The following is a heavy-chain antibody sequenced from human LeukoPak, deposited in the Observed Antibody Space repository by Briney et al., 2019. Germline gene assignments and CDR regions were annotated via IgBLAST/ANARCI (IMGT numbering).Heavy chain of an antibody. CDR1: GFTFSSYG. V-gene: IGHV3-30*02. Sequence: GGSLRLSCAASGFTFSSYGMHWVRQAPGKGLEWVAFIRSDGSNKYYADSVKGRFPISRDNSKNTLYLQMNSLRAEDTAVYYCAKDGSYYDFDYWGQGTLVTVSS. J-gene: IGHJ4*02. CDR2: IRSDGSNK. D-gene: IGHD1-26*01. CDR3: AKDGSYYDFDY.